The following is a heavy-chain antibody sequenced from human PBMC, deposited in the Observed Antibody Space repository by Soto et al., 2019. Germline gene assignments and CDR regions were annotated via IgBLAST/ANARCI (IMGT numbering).Heavy chain of an antibody. CDR2: FSWSSRSI. Sequence: EVQLVESGGGLVQPGTSLRLSCAASGFTFDDYTMHWIRQAPGKVLVWVSGFSWSSRSIAFADSVKGRFTISRENAKNSLYLQINSLRVEDTALYYCAKGRSYDRSDDPTRYFDFWGQGTLVTVSS. D-gene: IGHD3-22*01. V-gene: IGHV3-9*01. CDR3: AKGRSYDRSDDPTRYFDF. CDR1: GFTFDDYT. J-gene: IGHJ4*02.